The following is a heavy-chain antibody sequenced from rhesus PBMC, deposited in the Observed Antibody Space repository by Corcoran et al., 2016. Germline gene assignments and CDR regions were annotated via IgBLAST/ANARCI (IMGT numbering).Heavy chain of an antibody. J-gene: IGHJ4*01. CDR1: GGSISSSY. CDR2: IYGSGST. Sequence: QLQLQESGPGLVKPSETLSVTCAVSGGSISSSYWSWIRQAPGKGLEWIGYIYGSGSTYYNPSLTSRVTISTDTSKNQFSLKLSSVTATDTAVYYCARTSSGGWSYDYWGQGVLVTVSS. D-gene: IGHD6-37*01. CDR3: ARTSSGGWSYDY. V-gene: IGHV4-169*01.